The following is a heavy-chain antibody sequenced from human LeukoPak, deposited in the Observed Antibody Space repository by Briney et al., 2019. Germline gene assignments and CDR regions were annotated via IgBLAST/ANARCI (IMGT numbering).Heavy chain of an antibody. D-gene: IGHD3-22*01. CDR3: AKEAQYYYGSSGYYDY. Sequence: GGSLRLSCAASGFTFSSFGMHWVRQAPGKGLEWLAVISFDGSKQKYGDSVKGRFTISRDNSQNTLYLQINSLTTADTAVYFCAKEAQYYYGSSGYYDYWGQGTLVTVSS. CDR2: ISFDGSKQ. J-gene: IGHJ4*02. V-gene: IGHV3-30*18. CDR1: GFTFSSFG.